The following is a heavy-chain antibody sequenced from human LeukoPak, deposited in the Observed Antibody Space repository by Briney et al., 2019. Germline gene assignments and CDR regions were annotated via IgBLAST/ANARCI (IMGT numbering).Heavy chain of an antibody. V-gene: IGHV3-21*01. D-gene: IGHD3-9*01. Sequence: GGSLRLSCAASGFTFSSYSMNWVRQAPGKGLEWVSSISSSSGYIYYADSVKGRFTISRDNAMNSLYLQMNSLRAEDTAVYYCARGHYDILTGPDYWGQGTLVTVSS. CDR1: GFTFSSYS. CDR2: ISSSSGYI. J-gene: IGHJ4*02. CDR3: ARGHYDILTGPDY.